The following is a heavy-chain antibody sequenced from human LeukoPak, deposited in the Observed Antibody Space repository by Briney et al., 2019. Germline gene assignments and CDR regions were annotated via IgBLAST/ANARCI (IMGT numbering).Heavy chain of an antibody. D-gene: IGHD1-26*01. CDR3: VRAEVGTTLKYYYYYMDV. Sequence: GGSLRLSCAASGFTFSRYSMTWVCQAPGKGLEWISFISSSRSTTYYADSVKGRCTISRDNGKNSMYLQMHSLRAEDTAVYYCVRAEVGTTLKYYYYYMDVWGKGTTVTVSS. V-gene: IGHV3-48*01. CDR2: ISSSRSTT. J-gene: IGHJ6*03. CDR1: GFTFSRYS.